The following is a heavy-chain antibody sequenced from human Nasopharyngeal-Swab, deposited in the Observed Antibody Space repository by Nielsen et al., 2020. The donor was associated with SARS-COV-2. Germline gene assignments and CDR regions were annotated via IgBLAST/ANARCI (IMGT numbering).Heavy chain of an antibody. D-gene: IGHD5-18*01. Sequence: RQAPGKGLEWIGYIYYSGSTYYNPSLKSRVTISVDTSKNQFSLKLSSVTAADTAVYYCARRAVGGYHPNYYYGMDVWGQGTTVTVSS. J-gene: IGHJ6*02. CDR3: ARRAVGGYHPNYYYGMDV. V-gene: IGHV4-30-4*07. CDR2: IYYSGST.